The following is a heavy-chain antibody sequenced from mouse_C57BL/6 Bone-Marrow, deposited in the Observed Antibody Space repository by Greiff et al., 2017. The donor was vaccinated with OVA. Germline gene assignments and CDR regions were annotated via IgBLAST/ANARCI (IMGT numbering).Heavy chain of an antibody. CDR2: ISSGSSTI. CDR1: GFTFSDYG. D-gene: IGHD2-4*01. J-gene: IGHJ4*01. V-gene: IGHV5-17*01. CDR3: ARPGLRRVYYAMDY. Sequence: EVKVIESGGGLVKPGGSLKLSCAASGFTFSDYGMHWVRQAPEKGLEWVAYISSGSSTIYYADTVKGRFTISRDNAKNTLFLQMTSLRSEDTAMYYCARPGLRRVYYAMDYWGQGTSVTVSS.